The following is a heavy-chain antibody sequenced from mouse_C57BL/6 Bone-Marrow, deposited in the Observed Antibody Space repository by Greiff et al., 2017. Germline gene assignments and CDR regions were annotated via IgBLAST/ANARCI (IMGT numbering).Heavy chain of an antibody. CDR2: ISDGGSYT. D-gene: IGHD4-1*01. CDR3: ARVWDYYAMDY. CDR1: GFTFSSYA. Sequence: EVKLMESGGGLVKPGGSLKLSCAASGFTFSSYAMSWVRQTPEKRLEWVATISDGGSYTYYPDNVKGRFTISRDNAKNNLYLQMSHLKSEDTAMYYCARVWDYYAMDYWGQGTSVTVSS. J-gene: IGHJ4*01. V-gene: IGHV5-4*03.